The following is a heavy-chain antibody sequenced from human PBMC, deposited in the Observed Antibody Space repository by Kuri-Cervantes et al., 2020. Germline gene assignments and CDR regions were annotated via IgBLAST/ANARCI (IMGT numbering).Heavy chain of an antibody. Sequence: GESLKISCAASGFTFSSYAMSWVRQAPGKGLEWVSAISRSGGSTYYADSVKGRFTISRDNSKNTLYLQMNSLRDEDTAVYYCAKGSGDYWGRGTLVTVSS. CDR3: AKGSGDY. CDR2: ISRSGGST. V-gene: IGHV3-23*01. J-gene: IGHJ4*02. CDR1: GFTFSSYA. D-gene: IGHD2-15*01.